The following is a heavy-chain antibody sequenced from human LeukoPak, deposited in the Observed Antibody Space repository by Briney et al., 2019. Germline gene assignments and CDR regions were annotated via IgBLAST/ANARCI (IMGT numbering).Heavy chain of an antibody. CDR1: GGSISSGGYY. CDR3: ARETPHYYDSRGYYLNWFDP. Sequence: SETLSLTCTVSGGSISSGGYYWSWIRQHPGKGLEWIGYIYYSGSTYYNPSLKSRVTISVDTSKNQFSLKLSSVTAADTAVYYCARETPHYYDSRGYYLNWFDPWGQGTLVTVSS. D-gene: IGHD3-22*01. CDR2: IYYSGST. V-gene: IGHV4-31*03. J-gene: IGHJ5*02.